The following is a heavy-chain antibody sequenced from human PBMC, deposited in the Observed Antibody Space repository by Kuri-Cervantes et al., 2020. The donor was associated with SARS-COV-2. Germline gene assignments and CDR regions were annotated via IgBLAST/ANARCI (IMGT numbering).Heavy chain of an antibody. CDR2: IYTSGST. J-gene: IGHJ4*02. V-gene: IGHV4-61*02. Sequence: SETLSLTCTVSGGSISSGSYYWSWIRQPAGKGLEWIGRIYTSGSTNYNPSLKSRVTISVDTSKNQFSLKLSSVTAADTAVYYCARVARLVSYYFDYWGQGTLVTVSS. CDR3: ARVARLVSYYFDY. CDR1: GGSISSGSYY. D-gene: IGHD6-6*01.